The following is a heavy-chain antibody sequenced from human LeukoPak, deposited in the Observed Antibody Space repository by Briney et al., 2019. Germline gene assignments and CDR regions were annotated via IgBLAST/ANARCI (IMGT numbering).Heavy chain of an antibody. CDR3: AKAMGATLFDY. J-gene: IGHJ4*02. CDR1: GGSISSYC. CDR2: IYYSGST. D-gene: IGHD1-26*01. V-gene: IGHV4-59*01. Sequence: SETLSLICTVSGGSISSYCWSWIRQPPGKGLEWIGYIYYSGSTNYNPSFKSRVTISVDTSKNQFSLKLNSVTAADTAVYYCAKAMGATLFDYWGQGTLVTVSS.